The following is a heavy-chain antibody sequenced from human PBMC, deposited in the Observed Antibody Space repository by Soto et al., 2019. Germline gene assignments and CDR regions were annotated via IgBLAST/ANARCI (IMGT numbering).Heavy chain of an antibody. Sequence: VQLVESGGGVVQPGRSLILSCAASGFSLSNCGMHWVRQAPGKGLEWVAMISYDGSQEHFIDSVKGRFTISRDNSKNTLYLQMNSLRPEDTAVYYCAKDLYNSGWYNYFDPWGQGTLVTVSS. J-gene: IGHJ5*02. CDR1: GFSLSNCG. D-gene: IGHD6-19*01. V-gene: IGHV3-30*18. CDR3: AKDLYNSGWYNYFDP. CDR2: ISYDGSQE.